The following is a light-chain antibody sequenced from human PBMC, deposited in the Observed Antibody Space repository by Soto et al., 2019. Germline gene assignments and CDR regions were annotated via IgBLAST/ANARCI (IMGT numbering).Light chain of an antibody. CDR1: SSDVGGYNY. V-gene: IGLV2-14*01. CDR3: SSYTGSSTLDVV. Sequence: QSALTQPASVSGSPGQSITISCTGTSSDVGGYNYVSWYQQHPGKAPKLMIYEVSNRPSGVSNCFSGSKSGNTSSLTISGLQAADEADYYCSSYTGSSTLDVVFGGGTKLTVL. J-gene: IGLJ2*01. CDR2: EVS.